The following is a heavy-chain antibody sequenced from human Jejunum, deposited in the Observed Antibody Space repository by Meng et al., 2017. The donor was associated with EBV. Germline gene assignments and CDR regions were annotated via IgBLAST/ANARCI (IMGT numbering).Heavy chain of an antibody. J-gene: IGHJ4*02. V-gene: IGHV1-69*06. Sequence: VLRVDSGAEVKKPGSSVKVSGKASGGTFSNYAFSWVRQAPGQGLEWMGGVIPIFATANYAQKFQGRVTITADKSTSTAYMELRSLRSEDTAVYYCARVNDKTNFDFWGQGPWSPSPQ. CDR2: VIPIFATA. CDR1: GGTFSNYA. CDR3: ARVNDKTNFDF.